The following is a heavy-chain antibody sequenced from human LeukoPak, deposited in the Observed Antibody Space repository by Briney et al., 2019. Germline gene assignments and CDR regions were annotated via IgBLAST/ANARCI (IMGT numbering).Heavy chain of an antibody. J-gene: IGHJ4*02. CDR2: ISGSGTGGRT. Sequence: GGSLRLSCAASGFTFSNYWMSWVRQAPGKGLEWVSGISGSGTGGRTYYADSVKGRFTISRDNSKNTLYLQMNSLRAEDTAVYYCAKAGSIRFDYWGQGTLVTVSS. D-gene: IGHD1-26*01. CDR3: AKAGSIRFDY. V-gene: IGHV3-23*01. CDR1: GFTFSNYW.